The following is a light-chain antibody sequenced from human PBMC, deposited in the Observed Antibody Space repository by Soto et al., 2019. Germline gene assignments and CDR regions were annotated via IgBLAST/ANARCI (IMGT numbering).Light chain of an antibody. V-gene: IGLV2-23*01. CDR2: EGS. CDR3: CSHEGAHVV. CDR1: SSDIGSYNC. J-gene: IGLJ2*01. Sequence: QSALTQPASVSGSPGQSITISCTGTSSDIGSYNCVSWYQQHVGKAPKLMTYEGSKRPSGVSDRFSASKSGNTASLTISGLQAEDEADYYCCSHEGAHVVCGGGTKLTVL.